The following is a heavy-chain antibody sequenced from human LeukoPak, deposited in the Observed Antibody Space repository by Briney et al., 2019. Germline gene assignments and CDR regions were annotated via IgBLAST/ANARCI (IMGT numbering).Heavy chain of an antibody. CDR2: IYHSGST. V-gene: IGHV4-30-2*01. CDR3: ARTYYDSSGYGY. J-gene: IGHJ4*02. Sequence: SETLSLTCTVSGGSISSGGYYWSWIRQPPGKGLKWIGYIYHSGSTYYNPSLKSRVTISVDRSKNQFSLKLSSVTAADTAVYYCARTYYDSSGYGYWGQGTLVTVSS. CDR1: GGSISSGGYY. D-gene: IGHD3-22*01.